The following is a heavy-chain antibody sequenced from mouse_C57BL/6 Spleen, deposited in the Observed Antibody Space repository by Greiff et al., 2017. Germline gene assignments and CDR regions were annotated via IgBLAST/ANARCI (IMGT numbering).Heavy chain of an antibody. CDR3: ARETVVAHFDY. J-gene: IGHJ2*01. CDR2: ISYDGSN. V-gene: IGHV3-6*01. D-gene: IGHD1-1*01. Sequence: VQLKESGPGLVKPSQSLSLTCSVTGYSITSGYYWNWIRQFPGNKLEWMGYISYDGSNNYNPSLKNRISITRDTSKNQFFLKLNSVTTEDTATYYCARETVVAHFDYWGQGTTLTVSS. CDR1: GYSITSGYY.